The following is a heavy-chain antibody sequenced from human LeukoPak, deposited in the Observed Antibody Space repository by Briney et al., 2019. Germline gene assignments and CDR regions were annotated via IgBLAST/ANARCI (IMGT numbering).Heavy chain of an antibody. D-gene: IGHD2-15*01. CDR1: GDSIGSGEYY. J-gene: IGHJ4*02. Sequence: SETLSLTCTVSGDSIGSGEYYWTWIRQAPGKGLEWIGYIYYSGSTNYNPSVKSRVAISIDTSKNQFSLKLSSVTAADTAVYYCARIHRYCSGGACYVLDNWGQGTLVAVSS. CDR3: ARIHRYCSGGACYVLDN. V-gene: IGHV4-30-4*01. CDR2: IYYSGST.